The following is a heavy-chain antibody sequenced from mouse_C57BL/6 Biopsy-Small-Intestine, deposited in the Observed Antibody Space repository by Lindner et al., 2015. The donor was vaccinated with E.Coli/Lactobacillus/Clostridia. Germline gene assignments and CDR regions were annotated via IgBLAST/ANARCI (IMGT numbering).Heavy chain of an antibody. CDR3: ARVDGSGDLTTRGAFDI. CDR2: IDPQNGNS. J-gene: IGHJ3*01. CDR1: GYTFITHG. Sequence: SVKVSCKASGYTFITHGLSWVRQAPGQGLEWMGWIDPQNGNSKHAQKLQGRVTMTRDTSTNTVHMELTSLTFDDTAVYYCARVDGSGDLTTRGAFDIWGRGTVVTVS. D-gene: IGHD1-1*01. V-gene: IGHV14-1*02.